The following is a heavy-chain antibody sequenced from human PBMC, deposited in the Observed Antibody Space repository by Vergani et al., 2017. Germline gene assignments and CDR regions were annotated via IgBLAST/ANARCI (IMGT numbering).Heavy chain of an antibody. D-gene: IGHD3-16*02. CDR2: ISGSGGST. J-gene: IGHJ3*02. CDR3: ATDQRSVITFGGVIANDAFDI. CDR1: GFTFSSYA. V-gene: IGHV3-23*01. Sequence: EVQLLESGGGLVQPGGSLRLSCAASGFTFSSYAMSWVRQAPGKGLEWVSAISGSGGSTYYADSVKGRFTITRDNSKNTLYLQMKSLRAEDTAVYYCATDQRSVITFGGVIANDAFDIWGQGTMVTVSS.